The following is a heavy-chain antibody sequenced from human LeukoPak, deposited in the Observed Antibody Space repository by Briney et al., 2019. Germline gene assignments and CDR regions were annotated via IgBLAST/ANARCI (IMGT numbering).Heavy chain of an antibody. CDR1: GGSISSSNYY. V-gene: IGHV4-39*07. CDR3: ARDNNGDSSSWFD. J-gene: IGHJ4*02. CDR2: IYYRGST. D-gene: IGHD6-13*01. Sequence: SETLSLTCTVSGGSISSSNYYWGWIRQPPGKGLEWIESIYYRGSTYYNPSLKSRVTISVDTSKNQFSLKLSSLTAADTAVYYCARDNNGDSSSWFDWGQGTLVTVSS.